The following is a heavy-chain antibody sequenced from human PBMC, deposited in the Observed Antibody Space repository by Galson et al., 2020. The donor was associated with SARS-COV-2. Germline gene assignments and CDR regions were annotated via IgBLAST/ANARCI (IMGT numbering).Heavy chain of an antibody. J-gene: IGHJ3*02. CDR3: ARDYDDEGEPMAVSVDI. V-gene: IGHV3-30*04. D-gene: IGHD3-22*01. CDR1: GFTFSRFA. Sequence: GESLKISCGASGFTFSRFAMHWVRQAPGKGLEWVVVISYDGRNKYYADSVSGRFTNSRDNSQKNLYLQMHSLRTEDTAVHFCARDYDDEGEPMAVSVDIWGHGTFVTVAS. CDR2: ISYDGRNK.